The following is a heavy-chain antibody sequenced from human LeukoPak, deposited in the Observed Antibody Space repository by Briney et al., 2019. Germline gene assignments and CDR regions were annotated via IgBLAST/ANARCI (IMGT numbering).Heavy chain of an antibody. CDR1: GYTLTELS. J-gene: IGHJ4*02. CDR2: FDPEDGET. V-gene: IGHV1-24*01. D-gene: IGHD3-3*01. Sequence: GASVKVSCKVSGYTLTELSMHWVRQAPGEGLEWMGGFDPEDGETIYAQKFQGRVTMTEDTSTDTAYMELSSLRSEDTAVYYCATVGTYDFWSGYPDYWGQGTLVTVSS. CDR3: ATVGTYDFWSGYPDY.